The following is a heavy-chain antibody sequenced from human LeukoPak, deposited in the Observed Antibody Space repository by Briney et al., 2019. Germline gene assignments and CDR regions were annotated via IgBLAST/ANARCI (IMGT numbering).Heavy chain of an antibody. CDR3: AKGRYDYVWGSYRLPGRNLVY. V-gene: IGHV3-23*01. J-gene: IGHJ4*02. CDR1: GFTFSSYS. Sequence: AESLTLSCAASGFTFSSYSMSWVRQAPGKGLEWVSAISGSGGSTYYADSVKGRFTISRDNSKNPLYLQMNSLRAEDTPVYYCAKGRYDYVWGSYRLPGRNLVYWGEGTLVTVCS. CDR2: ISGSGGST. D-gene: IGHD3-16*02.